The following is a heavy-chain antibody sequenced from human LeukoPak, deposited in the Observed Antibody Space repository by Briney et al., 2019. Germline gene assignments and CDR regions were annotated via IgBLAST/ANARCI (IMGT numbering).Heavy chain of an antibody. Sequence: GGSLRLSCVASAFTFRNYWMAWVRQAPGKGLEWVANIKADGSEEYYLDSVKDRFTISRDNSKNSLYLQMNSLRAEDTAVYYCARSPALVAYFDFWGQGTQVTVSS. D-gene: IGHD2-2*01. CDR2: IKADGSEE. CDR3: ARSPALVAYFDF. J-gene: IGHJ4*02. V-gene: IGHV3-7*01. CDR1: AFTFRNYW.